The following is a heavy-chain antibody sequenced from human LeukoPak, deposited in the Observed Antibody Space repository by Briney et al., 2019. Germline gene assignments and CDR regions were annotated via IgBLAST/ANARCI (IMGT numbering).Heavy chain of an antibody. J-gene: IGHJ5*02. D-gene: IGHD6-25*01. Sequence: PGGSLRLSCAASGFTFSSYAMSWVRQAPGKGLDWVSAISGSGTTTYTADSVKGRFTISRDSSKNTLFLQMYSLRAEDTAVYYCAKFFPPSGGSSGWRWVIDHWGQGTLVTVSS. CDR1: GFTFSSYA. V-gene: IGHV3-23*01. CDR2: ISGSGTTT. CDR3: AKFFPPSGGSSGWRWVIDH.